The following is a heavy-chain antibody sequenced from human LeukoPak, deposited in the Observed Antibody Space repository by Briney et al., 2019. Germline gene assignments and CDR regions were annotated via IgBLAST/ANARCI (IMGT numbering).Heavy chain of an antibody. CDR2: INHSGST. CDR1: GGSFSGYY. J-gene: IGHJ5*02. Sequence: PSETLSLTCAVYGGSFSGYYWSWIRQPPGKGLEWIGEINHSGSTNYNPSLKSRVTISVDTSKNQFSLKLSSVTAADTAVYYCARSRKVYEGPMATMEGFDPWGQGTLVTVSS. D-gene: IGHD5-24*01. V-gene: IGHV4-34*01. CDR3: ARSRKVYEGPMATMEGFDP.